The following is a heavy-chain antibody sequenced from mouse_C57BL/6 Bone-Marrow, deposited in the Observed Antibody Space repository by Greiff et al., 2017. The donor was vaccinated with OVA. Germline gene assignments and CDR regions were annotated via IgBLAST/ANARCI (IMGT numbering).Heavy chain of an antibody. V-gene: IGHV1-18*01. Sequence: EVQLQQSGPELVKPGASVKIPCKASGYTFTDYNMDWVKQSHGKSLEWIGDINPNNGGTNYNQKFKGKATLTVDKSSSTAYMELRSLTSADTAVYYGARGGWLLNFPFDYWGQGTTLTVSS. CDR3: ARGGWLLNFPFDY. J-gene: IGHJ2*01. CDR2: INPNNGGT. CDR1: GYTFTDYN. D-gene: IGHD2-3*01.